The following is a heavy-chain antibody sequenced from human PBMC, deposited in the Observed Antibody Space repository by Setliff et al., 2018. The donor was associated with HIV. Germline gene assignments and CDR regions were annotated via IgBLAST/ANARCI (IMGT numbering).Heavy chain of an antibody. D-gene: IGHD2-2*01. Sequence: SETLSLTCTASYATLSTADYYWTWIRQPPGKGLEWIGSDSYTGTTRYSPSLRSRLTISIDTSENQFSLKLSSVTAADTAVYYCARLSTTSRDFDSWGQGTLVTVSS. J-gene: IGHJ4*02. V-gene: IGHV4-30-4*01. CDR3: ARLSTTSRDFDS. CDR2: DSYTGTT. CDR1: YATLSTADYY.